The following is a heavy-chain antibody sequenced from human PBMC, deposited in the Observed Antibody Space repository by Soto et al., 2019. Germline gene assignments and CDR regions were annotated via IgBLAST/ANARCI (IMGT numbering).Heavy chain of an antibody. J-gene: IGHJ4*02. D-gene: IGHD6-13*01. CDR2: SSYTGIT. CDR1: GASITSYDYY. V-gene: IGHV4-39*01. Sequence: SETLSLTCTVSGASITSYDYYWVWLRQAPGKGLQWIGSSSYTGITYFNPSLKSRITISVDTSRNQFSLRLTSVTAADTAVYYCARPDSSSWAAPFGSWGQGTLVTVS. CDR3: ARPDSSSWAAPFGS.